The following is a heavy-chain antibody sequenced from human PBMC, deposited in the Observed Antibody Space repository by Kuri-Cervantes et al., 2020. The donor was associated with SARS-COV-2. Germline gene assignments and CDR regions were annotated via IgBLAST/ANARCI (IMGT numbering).Heavy chain of an antibody. V-gene: IGHV4-59*01. Sequence: SETLSLTCTVSGGSITNYYWSWIRQPPGKGLEWIAYIYSTGSTHYSPSLKSRVTISVDTSKNHFSLNLSSVTAADTAVYYCAGGTRRYYDFWSGYFSPALDYWGQGTLVTVSS. CDR2: IYSTGST. J-gene: IGHJ4*02. CDR1: GGSITNYY. CDR3: AGGTRRYYDFWSGYFSPALDY. D-gene: IGHD3-3*01.